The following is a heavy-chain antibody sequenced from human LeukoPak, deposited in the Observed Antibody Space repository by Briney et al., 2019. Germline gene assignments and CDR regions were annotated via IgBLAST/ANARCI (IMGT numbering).Heavy chain of an antibody. D-gene: IGHD2-2*01. V-gene: IGHV3-21*01. Sequence: GGSLRLSCAASGFTFSSYSMNWVRQAPGKGLEWVSSISSSSYIYYADSVKGRFTISRDNAKNSLYLQMDSLRAEDTAVYYCARGQLLDAFDIWGQGTMVTVSS. CDR1: GFTFSSYS. CDR3: ARGQLLDAFDI. J-gene: IGHJ3*02. CDR2: ISSSSYI.